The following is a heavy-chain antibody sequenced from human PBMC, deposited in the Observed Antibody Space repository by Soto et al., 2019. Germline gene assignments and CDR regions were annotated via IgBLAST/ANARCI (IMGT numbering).Heavy chain of an antibody. CDR1: GFSFSSYG. D-gene: IGHD6-6*01. J-gene: IGHJ5*02. Sequence: PGGSLRLSCGASGFSFSSYGMHWVRQAPGKGLEWVAVISFDGSDKYYADSVKGRFTISRDNSKNTLYLQMNSLRTDDTAVYFCAKDVGSSSSGGDWFDPWGQGTLVTVSS. V-gene: IGHV3-30*18. CDR3: AKDVGSSSSGGDWFDP. CDR2: ISFDGSDK.